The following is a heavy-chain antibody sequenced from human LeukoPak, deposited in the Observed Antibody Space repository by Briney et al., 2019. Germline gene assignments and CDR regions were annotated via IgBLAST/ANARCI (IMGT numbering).Heavy chain of an antibody. D-gene: IGHD5-24*01. CDR2: IREDGSEK. CDR1: GFTFSSYW. CDR3: ARAPRWGNNYGVDYFDY. V-gene: IGHV3-7*01. Sequence: GGSLRLSCAASGFTFSSYWMTWVRQAPGKGLEWVANIREDGSEKYYVDSVKGRFTISRDNAKNSLYLQMNSLRAEDTAVYYCARAPRWGNNYGVDYFDYWGQGTLVTVSS. J-gene: IGHJ4*02.